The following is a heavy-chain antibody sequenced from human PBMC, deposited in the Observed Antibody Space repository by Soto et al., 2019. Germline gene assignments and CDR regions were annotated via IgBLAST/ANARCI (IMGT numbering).Heavy chain of an antibody. Sequence: PGGSRRLSCAASGFTFSSFAMSWVRQAPGKGLEWVSAISGSGDSTYYADSVKGRFTISRDNSKNTLYLQMNSLRAEDTAVYYCAKVGTVVTAELDYWGQGTLVTVSS. CDR2: ISGSGDST. D-gene: IGHD2-21*02. J-gene: IGHJ4*02. CDR3: AKVGTVVTAELDY. V-gene: IGHV3-23*01. CDR1: GFTFSSFA.